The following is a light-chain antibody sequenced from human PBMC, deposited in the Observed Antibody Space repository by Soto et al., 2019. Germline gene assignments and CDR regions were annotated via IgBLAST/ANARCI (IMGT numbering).Light chain of an antibody. CDR3: SSYTSSSTLYV. J-gene: IGLJ1*01. CDR2: DVN. Sequence: QSALTQPASVSGSPGQSITISCTGSSSDVGVHNYVSWYQQHPGKAPKLMIYDVNNRPSGVSNRFSGSKSGNTASLTISGLQAEDESDYYCSSYTSSSTLYVFGTGTKVTVL. V-gene: IGLV2-14*01. CDR1: SSDVGVHNY.